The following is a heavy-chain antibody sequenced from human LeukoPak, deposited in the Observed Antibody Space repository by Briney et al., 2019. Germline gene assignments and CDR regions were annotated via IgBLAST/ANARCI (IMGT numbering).Heavy chain of an antibody. CDR3: ARGMPQYRGFVWFDP. CDR1: GGSISSGCYY. D-gene: IGHD2-2*01. V-gene: IGHV4-61*02. J-gene: IGHJ5*02. CDR2: IYTSGST. Sequence: SQTLSLTCTVSGGSISSGCYYWSWIRQPAGKGLEWIGRIYTSGSTNYNPSLKSRFTISVDTSKNQFSLKLSSVTAADTAVYYCARGMPQYRGFVWFDPWGQGTLVTVSS.